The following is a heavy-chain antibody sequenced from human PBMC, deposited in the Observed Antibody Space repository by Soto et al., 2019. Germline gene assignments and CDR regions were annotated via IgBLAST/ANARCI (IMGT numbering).Heavy chain of an antibody. V-gene: IGHV1-69*02. D-gene: IGHD5-12*01. CDR3: AAATRGYSGYEYFDY. J-gene: IGHJ4*02. CDR1: GGTFSSYT. Sequence: QVQLVQSGAEVKKPGSSVKVSCKASGGTFSSYTISWVRQAPGQGLEWMGRIIPILGIANYAQKFQGRVTITADKSTSTAYMELSSLRAEDTAVYYCAAATRGYSGYEYFDYWGQGTLGTVSS. CDR2: IIPILGIA.